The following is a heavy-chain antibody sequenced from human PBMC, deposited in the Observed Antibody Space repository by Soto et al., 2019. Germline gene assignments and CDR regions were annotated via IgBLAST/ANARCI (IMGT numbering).Heavy chain of an antibody. J-gene: IGHJ4*02. V-gene: IGHV1-69*12. CDR2: IIPIFGTA. D-gene: IGHD1-26*01. CDR1: GGTFSSYA. Sequence: VQLVQSGAEVKKPGSSVKVSCKASGGTFSSYAISWVRQAPGQGLEWMGGIIPIFGTANYAQKFQGRVTIAADESTRTAYMELSSLRSEVTDVYYCAREPYNGSHLGSFDYWGQETLDTVSS. CDR3: AREPYNGSHLGSFDY.